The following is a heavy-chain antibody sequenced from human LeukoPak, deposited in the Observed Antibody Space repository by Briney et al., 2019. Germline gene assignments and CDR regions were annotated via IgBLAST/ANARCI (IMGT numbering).Heavy chain of an antibody. CDR2: IDYSGNT. CDR1: GDSSSSSIYY. CDR3: ARLYDSVGYYYPFDY. J-gene: IGHJ4*02. V-gene: IGHV4-39*07. D-gene: IGHD3-22*01. Sequence: SETLSLTCAVSGDSSSSSIYYWGWVRQPPGKGLEWIGSIDYSGNTYYNPSLKSRATISLDTPKNQFSLKLSSVTAADTAVYYCARLYDSVGYYYPFDYWGQGTLVTVSS.